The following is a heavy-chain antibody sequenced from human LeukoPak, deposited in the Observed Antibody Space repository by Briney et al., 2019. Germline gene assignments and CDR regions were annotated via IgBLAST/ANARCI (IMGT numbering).Heavy chain of an antibody. V-gene: IGHV4-39*07. CDR3: ARSIAAAGRWFDP. CDR2: IYHSGST. CDR1: GGSISSSSYY. D-gene: IGHD6-13*01. Sequence: SETLSLTCTVSGGSISSSSYYWGWIRQPPGKGLEWIGSIYHSGSTNYNPSLKSRVTISVDKSKNQFSLKLSSVTAADTAVYYCARSIAAAGRWFDPWGQGTLVTVSS. J-gene: IGHJ5*02.